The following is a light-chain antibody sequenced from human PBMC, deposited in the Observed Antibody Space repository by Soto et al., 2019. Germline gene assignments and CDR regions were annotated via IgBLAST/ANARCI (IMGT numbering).Light chain of an antibody. CDR2: ENN. V-gene: IGLV1-40*01. J-gene: IGLJ1*01. CDR1: SSNIGAGYE. CDR3: QTYDSSLSGYV. Sequence: QSVLTQPPSGSEAPGQRVTISCTGSSSNIGAGYEAHWYQQVPGTAPKLLIYENNNRPSGVPHRSSGSKSVTLGSLAIAGLQGEDDAEYYCQTYDSSLSGYVFGTGTKVTVL.